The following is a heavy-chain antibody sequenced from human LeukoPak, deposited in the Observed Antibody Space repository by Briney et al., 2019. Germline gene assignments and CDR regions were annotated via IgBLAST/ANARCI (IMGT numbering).Heavy chain of an antibody. CDR2: IIPIFGTA. CDR3: ATSLYGTFAEYFQH. D-gene: IGHD1-26*01. J-gene: IGHJ1*01. Sequence: GSSVKVSCKASGGTFSSYAISWVRQAPGQGLEWMGGIIPIFGTANYAQKFQGRVTITADESTSTAYMELSSLRSEDTAVYYCATSLYGTFAEYFQHWGQGTLVTVSS. V-gene: IGHV1-69*01. CDR1: GGTFSSYA.